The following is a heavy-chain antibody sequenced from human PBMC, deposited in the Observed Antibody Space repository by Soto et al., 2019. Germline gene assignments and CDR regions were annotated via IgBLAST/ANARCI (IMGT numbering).Heavy chain of an antibody. Sequence: QVLLVESGGGVVQPGRSLRISCAVSGFTFSSFGMHWVRQAPGKGLEWVAVISDDGSSKHYADSLKGRFTISRDNSNNTLYLQMDSLGPEDTDVYYCAKDRWGDFGVFNLPGYWGQGTLVTVSS. CDR2: ISDDGSSK. CDR3: AKDRWGDFGVFNLPGY. D-gene: IGHD4-17*01. CDR1: GFTFSSFG. J-gene: IGHJ4*02. V-gene: IGHV3-30*18.